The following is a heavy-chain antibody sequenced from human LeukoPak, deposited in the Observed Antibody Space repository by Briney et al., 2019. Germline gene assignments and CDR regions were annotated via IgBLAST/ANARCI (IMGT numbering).Heavy chain of an antibody. D-gene: IGHD3-3*01. V-gene: IGHV4-38-2*02. CDR3: ARESGGYYDFWSGYWYYFDY. Sequence: SETLSLTCTVSGYSISSGYYWGWIRQPPGKGLEWIGSIYHSGSTYYNPSLKSRVTISVDTSKNQFSLKLSSVTAADTAVYYCARESGGYYDFWSGYWYYFDYWGQGTLVTVPS. CDR1: GYSISSGYY. J-gene: IGHJ4*02. CDR2: IYHSGST.